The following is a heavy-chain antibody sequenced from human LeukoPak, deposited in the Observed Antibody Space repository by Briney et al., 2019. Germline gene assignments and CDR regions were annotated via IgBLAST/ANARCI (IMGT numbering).Heavy chain of an antibody. CDR3: AKRGFVIRVILVGFHKEAYYFDS. CDR1: GITLSNYG. J-gene: IGHJ4*02. V-gene: IGHV3-23*01. Sequence: GGSLRLSCAVSGITLSNYGMSWVCQAPGKGLEWVAGISDSGGRTNYADSVKGRFTISRDNSKNTLYLQMNSLRAEDTAVYFCAKRGFVIRVILVGFHKEAYYFDSWGQGALVTVSS. CDR2: ISDSGGRT. D-gene: IGHD3-22*01.